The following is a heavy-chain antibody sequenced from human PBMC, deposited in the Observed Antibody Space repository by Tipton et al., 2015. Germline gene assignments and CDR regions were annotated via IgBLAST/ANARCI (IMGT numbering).Heavy chain of an antibody. CDR1: GDSIRSYY. Sequence: TLSLTCTVSGDSIRSYYWSWIRQPPGKGLEWIGEVNHGGSGNYKTSLKSRVSVSVDTSKNQFSLRVTSVTAADTAVYYCARGAGNSSTWDFDYWAQGSLVTVSS. D-gene: IGHD6-13*01. CDR3: ARGAGNSSTWDFDY. V-gene: IGHV4-59*12. CDR2: VNHGGSG. J-gene: IGHJ4*02.